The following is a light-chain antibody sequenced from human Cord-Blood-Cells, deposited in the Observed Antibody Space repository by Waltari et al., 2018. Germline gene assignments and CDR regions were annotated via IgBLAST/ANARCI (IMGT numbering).Light chain of an antibody. V-gene: IGLV2-11*01. CDR2: DVS. Sequence: QSALTQPRSVSGSPGQSVTISCTGTSSDVGGYNYVSWYQQHPGKAPKLMIYDVSKRPSGVPDRFPCSKSGNTASLTISGLQAEDEADYYCCSYAGSYTYVFGTGTKVTVL. J-gene: IGLJ1*01. CDR3: CSYAGSYTYV. CDR1: SSDVGGYNY.